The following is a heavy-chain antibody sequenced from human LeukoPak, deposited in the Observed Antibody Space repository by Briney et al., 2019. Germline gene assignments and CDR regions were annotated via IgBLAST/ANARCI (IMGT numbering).Heavy chain of an antibody. V-gene: IGHV4-59*01. D-gene: IGHD6-19*01. CDR3: ARDTRQWLAGYYYYGMDV. J-gene: IGHJ6*02. CDR2: IYYSGST. Sequence: PSETLSLTCTVSGGSISCYYWSWIRQPPGKGLEWIGYIYYSGSTNYNPSLKSRVTISVDTSKNQFSLKLSSVTAADTAVYYCARDTRQWLAGYYYYGMDVWGQGTTVTVSS. CDR1: GGSISCYY.